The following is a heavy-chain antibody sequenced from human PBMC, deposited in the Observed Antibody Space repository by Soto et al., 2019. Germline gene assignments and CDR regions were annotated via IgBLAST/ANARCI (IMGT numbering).Heavy chain of an antibody. J-gene: IGHJ6*02. V-gene: IGHV1-69*01. CDR1: GGTFSSYA. CDR2: IIPIFGTA. CDR3: ASPPPQEYNWNYELWYYYYYGMDV. Sequence: QVQLVQSGAEVKKPGSSVKVSCKASGGTFSSYAISWVRQAPGQGLEWMGGIIPIFGTANYAQKFQGRVTITADECTSTAYRELSSLSSEDTGVYYCASPPPQEYNWNYELWYYYYYGMDVWGQGTTVTVSS. D-gene: IGHD1-7*01.